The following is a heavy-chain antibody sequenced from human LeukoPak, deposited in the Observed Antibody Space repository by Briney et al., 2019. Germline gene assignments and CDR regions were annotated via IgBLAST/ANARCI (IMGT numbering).Heavy chain of an antibody. CDR1: GFTFSSFA. V-gene: IGHV3-11*04. CDR3: VRKGVLNF. Sequence: GGPLRLSCVGSGFTFSSFAMSWVRQVPGKGLEWISHITVGGRAIYYADSVKGRFTVSRDDAKSSQHLQMNSLTADDSGLYYCVRKGVLNFWGQGALVIVSS. J-gene: IGHJ4*02. CDR2: ITVGGRAI. D-gene: IGHD2-8*01.